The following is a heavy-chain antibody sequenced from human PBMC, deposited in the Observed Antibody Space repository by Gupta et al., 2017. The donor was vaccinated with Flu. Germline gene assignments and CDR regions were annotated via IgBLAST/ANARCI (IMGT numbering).Heavy chain of an antibody. V-gene: IGHV3-33*01. CDR2: ISHDERDE. D-gene: IGHD1-26*01. J-gene: IGHJ4*02. CDR3: ARAAVPGSPSTADYFDY. Sequence: MNWVSQAPGKGLEWVELISHDERDESDADSVRGRFTISRDISKNIFYLQMNSRRVDDTAVYYWARAAVPGSPSTADYFDYWGQGTLGTVSS.